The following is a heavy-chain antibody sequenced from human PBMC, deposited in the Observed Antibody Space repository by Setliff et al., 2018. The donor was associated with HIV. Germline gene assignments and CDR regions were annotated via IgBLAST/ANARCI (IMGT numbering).Heavy chain of an antibody. CDR3: ARVPYRSAWFSGGHDAFDI. CDR1: GFTVNSNY. Sequence: PGGSLRLSCAASGFTVNSNYMTWVRQAPGKGLEWVSVIYSGGSTYYADSVKGRFTISRDNSKNTLYLQINSLRAEDTAVYYCARVPYRSAWFSGGHDAFDIWGQGTMVTVSS. CDR2: IYSGGST. V-gene: IGHV3-53*01. D-gene: IGHD6-19*01. J-gene: IGHJ3*02.